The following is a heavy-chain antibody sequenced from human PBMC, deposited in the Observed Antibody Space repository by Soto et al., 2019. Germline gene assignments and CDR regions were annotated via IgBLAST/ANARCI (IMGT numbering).Heavy chain of an antibody. V-gene: IGHV4-59*01. CDR3: ARVTGDSSGYYYGTHAFDI. CDR1: GGSISSYY. Sequence: KPSETLSLTCTVSGGSISSYYWSWIRQPPGKGLEWIGYIYYSGSTNYNPSLKSRVTISVDTSKNQFSLKLSSVTAADTAVYYCARVTGDSSGYYYGTHAFDIWGQGTMVTVSS. CDR2: IYYSGST. J-gene: IGHJ3*02. D-gene: IGHD3-22*01.